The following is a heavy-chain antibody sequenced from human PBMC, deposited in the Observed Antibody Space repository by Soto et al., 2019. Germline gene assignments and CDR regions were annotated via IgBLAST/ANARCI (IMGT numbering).Heavy chain of an antibody. Sequence: GGSLRLSCAASGFTFSNAWMSWVRQAPGKGLEWVGRIKSKTDGGTTDYAAPVKGRFTISRDDSKNTLYLQMNSLKTEDTAVYSCTTGVMGYYYDSSGYYLFDYWGQGTLVTVSS. D-gene: IGHD3-22*01. CDR3: TTGVMGYYYDSSGYYLFDY. V-gene: IGHV3-15*01. CDR1: GFTFSNAW. J-gene: IGHJ4*02. CDR2: IKSKTDGGTT.